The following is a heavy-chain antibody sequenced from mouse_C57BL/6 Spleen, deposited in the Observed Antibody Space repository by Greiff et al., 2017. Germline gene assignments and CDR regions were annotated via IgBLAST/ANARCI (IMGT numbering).Heavy chain of an antibody. Sequence: VQLQQSGPGLVQPSQSLSITCTVSGFSLTSYGVHWVRQSPGTGLEWLGVIWSGGNTDYNAAFISRLSISKDNSKSQVFFKMNSLQADDTAIYYCARRGSNYWYFDVWGTGTTVTVSS. J-gene: IGHJ1*03. CDR3: ARRGSNYWYFDV. V-gene: IGHV2-2*01. CDR1: GFSLTSYG. D-gene: IGHD1-1*01. CDR2: IWSGGNT.